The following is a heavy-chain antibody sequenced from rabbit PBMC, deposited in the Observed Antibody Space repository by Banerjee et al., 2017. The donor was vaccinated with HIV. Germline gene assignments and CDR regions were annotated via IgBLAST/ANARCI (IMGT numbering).Heavy chain of an antibody. CDR2: IYTGSSGST. CDR3: ARDRDAVTVYYFDL. V-gene: IGHV1S40*01. J-gene: IGHJ6*01. D-gene: IGHD8-1*01. Sequence: QSLEESGGDLVKPGASLTLTCTASGFSFSSSDYMCWVRQAPGKGLEWIACIYTGSSGSTSYATCAKGRFTISKASSSTVTLQMTSLTAAGTATYLCARDRDAVTVYYFDLWGPGTLVTVS. CDR1: GFSFSSSDY.